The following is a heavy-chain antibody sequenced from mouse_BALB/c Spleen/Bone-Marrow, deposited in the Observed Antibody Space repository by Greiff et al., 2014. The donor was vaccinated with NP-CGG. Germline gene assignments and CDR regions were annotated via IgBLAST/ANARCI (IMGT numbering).Heavy chain of an antibody. D-gene: IGHD1-1*01. V-gene: IGHV5-17*02. J-gene: IGHJ1*01. CDR2: ISSGSSTI. Sequence: EVMLVESGGGLVQPGGSRKLSCAASGFTFSSFGMHWVRQAPEKGLEWVAYISSGSSTIYYADTVKGRFTISRDNPKNTLFLQMTSLRSEDTAMYYCARSGFFYYYGSRSYWYFDVWGAGTTVTVSS. CDR1: GFTFSSFG. CDR3: ARSGFFYYYGSRSYWYFDV.